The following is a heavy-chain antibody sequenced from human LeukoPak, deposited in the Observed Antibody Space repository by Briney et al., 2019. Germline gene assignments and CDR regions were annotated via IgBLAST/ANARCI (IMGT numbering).Heavy chain of an antibody. Sequence: ASVKVSCKASGFVFTSYGFTWVRQAPGQGLEWMGWISANDGKTHYSEKHQGRVTMSTDTVTSTAYMELRSLRSDDTAVYYCARGRDETDYWGQGTLVTVSS. J-gene: IGHJ4*02. CDR3: ARGRDETDY. V-gene: IGHV1-18*01. CDR2: ISANDGKT. CDR1: GFVFTSYG.